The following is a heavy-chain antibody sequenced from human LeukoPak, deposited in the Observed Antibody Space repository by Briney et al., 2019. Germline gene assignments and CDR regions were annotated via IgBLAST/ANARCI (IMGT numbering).Heavy chain of an antibody. V-gene: IGHV4-59*08. CDR3: ARHRGSGTYPLDY. J-gene: IGHJ4*02. Sequence: PSETLSLTCTVSGDSITNYYWSWIRQSPGKGLEWIGYIYYSGITNYNPSLKSRLTISVDTSKNQFSLKLSSVTAADTAVYYCARHRGSGTYPLDYWGQGALVTVFS. CDR2: IYYSGIT. D-gene: IGHD3-10*01. CDR1: GDSITNYY.